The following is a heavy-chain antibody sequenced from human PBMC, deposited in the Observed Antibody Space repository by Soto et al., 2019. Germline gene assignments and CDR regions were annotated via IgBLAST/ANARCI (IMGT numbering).Heavy chain of an antibody. Sequence: GGSLRLSXAASGFTFSSYWMHWVRQVPGKGLLWVSRIDEYGSTINYADSVKGRFTISRDNARNTLYLEMNSLRAEDTALYYCTRDIGGKGAYWGPGTLVTVSS. V-gene: IGHV3-74*01. CDR1: GFTFSSYW. CDR3: TRDIGGKGAY. D-gene: IGHD3-10*01. J-gene: IGHJ4*02. CDR2: IDEYGSTI.